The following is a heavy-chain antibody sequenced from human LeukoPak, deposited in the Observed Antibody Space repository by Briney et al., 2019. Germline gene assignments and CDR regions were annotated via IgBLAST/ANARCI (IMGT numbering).Heavy chain of an antibody. CDR2: INPNSGGT. J-gene: IGHJ4*02. CDR1: GYTFTNYY. V-gene: IGHV1-2*02. D-gene: IGHD6-19*01. CDR3: ARDSAVAGTH. Sequence: ASVKVSCKASGYTFTNYYMHWVRQAPGQGLEWMGWINPNSGGTTYAQKFQDRVTMTRDTSISTAYMELSRLRSDDTAVYYCARDSAVAGTHWGQGTLVTVSS.